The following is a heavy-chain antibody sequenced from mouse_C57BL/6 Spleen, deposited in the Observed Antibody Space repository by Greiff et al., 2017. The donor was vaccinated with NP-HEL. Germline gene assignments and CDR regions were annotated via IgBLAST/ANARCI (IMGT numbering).Heavy chain of an antibody. Sequence: QVQLQQPGAELVKPGASVTMSCKASGYTFTSYWITWVKQRPGQGLEWIGDIYPGSGSTNYNEKFKSKATLTVDTSSSTAYMQLSSLTSEDSAVYYCAIENGYYVGYFDYWGQGTTLTVSS. D-gene: IGHD2-3*01. J-gene: IGHJ2*01. CDR3: AIENGYYVGYFDY. CDR2: IYPGSGST. V-gene: IGHV1-55*01. CDR1: GYTFTSYW.